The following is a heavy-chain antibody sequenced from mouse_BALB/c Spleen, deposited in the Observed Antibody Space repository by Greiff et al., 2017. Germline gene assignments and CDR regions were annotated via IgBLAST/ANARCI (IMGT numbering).Heavy chain of an antibody. CDR2: IYPGNVNT. V-gene: IGHV1S56*01. Sequence: VQLQQSGPELVKPGASVRISCKASGYTFTSYYIHWVKQRPGQGLEWIGWIYPGNVNTKYNEKFKGKATLTADKSSSTAYMQLSSLTSEDSAVYFCARSLTTEAMDYWGQGTSVTVSS. D-gene: IGHD1-1*01. CDR3: ARSLTTEAMDY. CDR1: GYTFTSYY. J-gene: IGHJ4*01.